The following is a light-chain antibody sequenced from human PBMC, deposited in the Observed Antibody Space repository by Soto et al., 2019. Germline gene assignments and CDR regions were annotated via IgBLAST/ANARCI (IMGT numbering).Light chain of an antibody. V-gene: IGLV1-47*02. J-gene: IGLJ2*01. CDR2: ANN. CDR1: GSNIGTFY. Sequence: AVLTQPRSTSASPAQGASISCSGAGSNIGTFYVSWYQHVPGTAPRLLIYANNQRPSGVPDRFSGSKSGTSASLALCGLLSEDEAYYYCTAWDVNVSAVVFGGGTTVTVL. CDR3: TAWDVNVSAVV.